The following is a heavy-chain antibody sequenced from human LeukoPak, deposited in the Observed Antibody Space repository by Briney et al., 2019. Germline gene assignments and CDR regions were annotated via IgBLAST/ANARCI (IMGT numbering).Heavy chain of an antibody. V-gene: IGHV5-51*01. Sequence: GESLRISCKGSGYSFTSYWIGWVRQMPGKGLEWMGIIYPGDSDTRYSPSFQGQVTISADKSTNTAYLQWSSLKASDTAVYYCARHASLGELSSPFDSWGQGALVTVSS. D-gene: IGHD3-16*02. J-gene: IGHJ4*02. CDR3: ARHASLGELSSPFDS. CDR1: GYSFTSYW. CDR2: IYPGDSDT.